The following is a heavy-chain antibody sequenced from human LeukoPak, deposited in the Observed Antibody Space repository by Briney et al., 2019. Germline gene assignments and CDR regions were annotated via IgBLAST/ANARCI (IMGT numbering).Heavy chain of an antibody. J-gene: IGHJ4*02. V-gene: IGHV3-23*01. CDR1: GFTVSTYG. D-gene: IGHD5-12*01. CDR3: AKTSRVNSAYDSPFDH. Sequence: GGSLRLSCAASGFTVSTYGMSWVRQAPGKGLEWVSPVWGSGSDTYYADLEEGLFTISRSNYKKPVFLQMNMMRAGEKALYYCAKTSRVNSAYDSPFDHWGQGTLVTVCS. CDR2: VWGSGSDT.